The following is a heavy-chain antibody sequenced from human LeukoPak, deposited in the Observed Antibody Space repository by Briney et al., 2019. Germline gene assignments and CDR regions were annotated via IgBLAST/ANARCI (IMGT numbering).Heavy chain of an antibody. CDR3: ARQRGSPYSGSYYYFGY. V-gene: IGHV4-34*01. Sequence: SETLSLTCAVYGGSFSGYYWSWVRQPPGKGLEWIGEINHSGSTNCNPSLKSRVTISVDTSKNQFSLKLTSVTAADTTVYYCARQRGSPYSGSYYYFGYWGQGTLVTVSS. D-gene: IGHD1-26*01. J-gene: IGHJ4*02. CDR2: INHSGST. CDR1: GGSFSGYY.